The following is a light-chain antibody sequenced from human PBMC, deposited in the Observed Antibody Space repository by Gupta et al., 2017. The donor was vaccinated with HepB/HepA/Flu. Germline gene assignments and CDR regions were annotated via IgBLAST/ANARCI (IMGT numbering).Light chain of an antibody. V-gene: IGLV4-60*03. CDR2: LEGSGSY. CDR3: ANWNSNTQV. Sequence: QPVLTQSSSASASLGSSVKLTCTLSSGHSRYIIAWHQQQPGKAPRYLMKLEGSGSYNKGSGVPDRFSGSSSGADRYTTISNHQAEEEADYYCANWNSNTQVFGTGTKVTVL. J-gene: IGLJ1*01. CDR1: SGHSRYI.